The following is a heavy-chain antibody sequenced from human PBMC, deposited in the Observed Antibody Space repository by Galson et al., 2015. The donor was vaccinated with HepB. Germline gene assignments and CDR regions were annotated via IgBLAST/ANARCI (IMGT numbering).Heavy chain of an antibody. CDR3: ARQLGRAGSGSSFQQVTRNYYGMDV. D-gene: IGHD6-13*01. CDR1: GYNFTNYW. J-gene: IGHJ6*02. V-gene: IGHV5-51*01. CDR2: IFPDDSDT. Sequence: QSGAEVKKPGESLKISCTGSGYNFTNYWIDWVRQMPGKGLEWMGIIFPDDSDTRYSPSFQGQITISADKSTNTAYLQWSSLKASDSAMYYCARQLGRAGSGSSFQQVTRNYYGMDVWGQGTTVTVSS.